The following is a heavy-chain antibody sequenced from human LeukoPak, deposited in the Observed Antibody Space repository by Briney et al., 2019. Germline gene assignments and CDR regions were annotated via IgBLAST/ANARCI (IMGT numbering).Heavy chain of an antibody. CDR3: AREPPESYYFDN. Sequence: GASVKVSCKASGYTFSGFYVHWVRQAPGQGLEWMGIIKVSGGRTEYAQKFQGRVTVTRDMSTSTVYMELINLRSEDTAVYYCAREPPESYYFDNWGQGTLVTVSS. V-gene: IGHV1-46*01. CDR1: GYTFSGFY. CDR2: IKVSGGRT. J-gene: IGHJ4*02.